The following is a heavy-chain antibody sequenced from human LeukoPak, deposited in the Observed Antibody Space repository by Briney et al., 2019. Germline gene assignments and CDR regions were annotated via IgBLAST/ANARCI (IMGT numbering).Heavy chain of an antibody. D-gene: IGHD3-16*01. CDR2: ISGSGGST. CDR3: AREGDMTPYFDY. J-gene: IGHJ4*02. Sequence: GGSLRLSCAASGFTFSSYAMSWVRQAPGKGLEWVSAISGSGGSTYYADSVKGRFTISRDNAKNSLYLQMNSLRAEDTAVYYCAREGDMTPYFDYWGQGTLVTVSS. CDR1: GFTFSSYA. V-gene: IGHV3-23*01.